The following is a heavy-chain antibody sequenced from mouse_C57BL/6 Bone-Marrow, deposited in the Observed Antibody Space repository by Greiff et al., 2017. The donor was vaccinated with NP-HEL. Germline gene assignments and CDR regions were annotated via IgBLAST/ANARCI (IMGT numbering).Heavy chain of an antibody. J-gene: IGHJ2*01. V-gene: IGHV1-76*01. CDR3: ARGVYYGNYVDY. CDR2: IYPGSGNT. Sequence: QVQLQQSGAELVRPGASVKLSCKASGYTFTDYYINWVKQRPGQGLEWIARIYPGSGNTYYNEKFKGKATLTAEKSSSTAYMQLSSLTSEDSAVYFCARGVYYGNYVDYWGQGTTLTVSS. D-gene: IGHD2-1*01. CDR1: GYTFTDYY.